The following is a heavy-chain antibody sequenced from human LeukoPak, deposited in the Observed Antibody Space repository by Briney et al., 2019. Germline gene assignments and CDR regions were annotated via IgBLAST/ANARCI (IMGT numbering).Heavy chain of an antibody. D-gene: IGHD2-2*01. Sequence: SETLSLTCTVSGGSISSGTYYWSWIRQPPGKGLEWIGYIYRSGSTYYNPSLKSRVTISVDRSKNQFSLKLSSVTAADTAVYYCARGALPEYCSTTSCYPPCNWFDPWGQGTLVTVSS. J-gene: IGHJ5*02. CDR1: GGSISSGTYY. CDR2: IYRSGST. V-gene: IGHV4-30-2*01. CDR3: ARGALPEYCSTTSCYPPCNWFDP.